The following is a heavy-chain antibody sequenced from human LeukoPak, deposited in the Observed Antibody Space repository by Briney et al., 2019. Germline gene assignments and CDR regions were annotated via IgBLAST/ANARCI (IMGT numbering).Heavy chain of an antibody. J-gene: IGHJ3*02. Sequence: SETLSLTCAVSGYSISSGYYWGWIRPPPGKGLEWIGSIYHSGSTYYNPSLKSRVTISVDTSKNQFSLKLSSVTAADTAVYYCARHSPLIVVVPAASNAFDIWGQGTMVTVSS. CDR1: GYSISSGYY. CDR3: ARHSPLIVVVPAASNAFDI. D-gene: IGHD2-2*01. CDR2: IYHSGST. V-gene: IGHV4-38-2*01.